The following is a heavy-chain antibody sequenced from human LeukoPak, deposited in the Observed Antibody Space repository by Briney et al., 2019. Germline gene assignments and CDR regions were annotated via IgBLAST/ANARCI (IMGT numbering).Heavy chain of an antibody. CDR3: ARENSGSYYSHYYYYMDV. D-gene: IGHD1-26*01. Sequence: PGGSLRLSCAASGFIFSTYSMNWVRQAPGKGLEWVSSISSSTSYIYYADSVKGRFTISRDNAKNSLYLQMNSLRPEDTAVYCCARENSGSYYSHYYYYMDVWGKGTTVTISS. V-gene: IGHV3-21*01. CDR1: GFIFSTYS. J-gene: IGHJ6*03. CDR2: ISSSTSYI.